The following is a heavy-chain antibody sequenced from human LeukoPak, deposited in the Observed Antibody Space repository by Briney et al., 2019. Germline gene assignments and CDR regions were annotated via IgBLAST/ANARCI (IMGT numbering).Heavy chain of an antibody. J-gene: IGHJ3*02. V-gene: IGHV4-59*01. Sequence: SETLSLTCTVSGGSISSYYWSWIRQPPGKGLEWIGYIYYSGSTNYNPSLKSRVTISVDTSKNQFSLKLSSVTAADTAVYYCARLRATLPTVPAALDIWGQGTMVTVSS. CDR2: IYYSGST. D-gene: IGHD4-17*01. CDR1: GGSISSYY. CDR3: ARLRATLPTVPAALDI.